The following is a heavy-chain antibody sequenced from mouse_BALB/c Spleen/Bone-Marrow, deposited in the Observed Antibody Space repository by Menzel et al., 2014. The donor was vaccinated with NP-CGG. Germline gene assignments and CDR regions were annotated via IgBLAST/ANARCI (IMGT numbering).Heavy chain of an antibody. CDR2: FNPYNDGS. CDR3: AKGGNYRYDYGY. V-gene: IGHV1-14*01. D-gene: IGHD2-14*01. Sequence: EVQLQQSGPELVKPGASVKMSCKASGYTFTSSVMHWVKQKPGQGLEWIGYFNPYNDGSKYNEKFKGKATLTSDESSSTAYIELSSLTSEDSAVYYCAKGGNYRYDYGYWGQGTTLTVSS. J-gene: IGHJ2*01. CDR1: GYTFTSSV.